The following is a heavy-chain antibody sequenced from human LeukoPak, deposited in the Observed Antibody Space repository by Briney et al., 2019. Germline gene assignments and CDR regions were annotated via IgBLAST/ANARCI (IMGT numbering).Heavy chain of an antibody. CDR3: SQWEQYYFDY. Sequence: PSETLSLTCTVSGGSISSYYWSWIRQPAGKGLEWIGRIYTSGSTTYNPSLKSRVTISVDTSKNQFSLKLSSVTAADTAVYYCSQWEQYYFDYWGQGTLVTVSS. J-gene: IGHJ4*02. V-gene: IGHV4-4*07. CDR2: IYTSGST. CDR1: GGSISSYY. D-gene: IGHD1-26*01.